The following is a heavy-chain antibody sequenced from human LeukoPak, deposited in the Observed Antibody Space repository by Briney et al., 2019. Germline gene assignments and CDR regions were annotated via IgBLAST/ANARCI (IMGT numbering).Heavy chain of an antibody. CDR2: IYYSGST. CDR3: ARPSAAAGVRLFDY. J-gene: IGHJ4*02. CDR1: GGSISSYY. D-gene: IGHD6-13*01. V-gene: IGHV4-59*08. Sequence: SETLSLTCTVAGGSISSYYWSGIRQPPGRGLGWVGYIYYSGSTNYNPSLKSRVTISVDTSKNQFSLKLSSVTAADTAVYYCARPSAAAGVRLFDYWGPGTLVTVSS.